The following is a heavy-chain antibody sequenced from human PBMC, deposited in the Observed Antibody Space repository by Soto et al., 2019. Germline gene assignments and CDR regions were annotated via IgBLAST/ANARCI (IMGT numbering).Heavy chain of an antibody. V-gene: IGHV4-39*02. Sequence: QLQLQESGPGLVKPSETLSLTCTVSGGSISSSSYYWGWIRQPPGKGLEWIGSIYYSGSTYYNPSLKSRLTIPVATSKNHFSRKLSSVTAADTAVYYCATQEVGGSYVYTFDPWGQGTLVTVSS. CDR1: GGSISSSSYY. D-gene: IGHD2-15*01. J-gene: IGHJ5*02. CDR2: IYYSGST. CDR3: ATQEVGGSYVYTFDP.